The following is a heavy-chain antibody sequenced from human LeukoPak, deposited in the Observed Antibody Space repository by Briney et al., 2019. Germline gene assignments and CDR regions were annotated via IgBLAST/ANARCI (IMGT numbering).Heavy chain of an antibody. CDR2: ISYNSENI. V-gene: IGHV3-21*01. Sequence: GGSLRLSCAASGFTFSSFAMSWVRQAPGKGLEWVSSISYNSENIYYADSVKGRFTISRDNAKNSLYLQMNSLRAEDTAVYYCARGLCGGDCYDYWGQGTLVTVSS. CDR1: GFTFSSFA. CDR3: ARGLCGGDCYDY. D-gene: IGHD2-21*01. J-gene: IGHJ4*02.